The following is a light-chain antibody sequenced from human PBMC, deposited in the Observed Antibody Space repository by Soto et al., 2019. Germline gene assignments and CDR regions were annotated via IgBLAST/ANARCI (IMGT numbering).Light chain of an antibody. Sequence: EIVLTQSPATLSLSPGERATLSCRASQRVSTYLAWYQQKPGQAPRLLIYGASTRATGIPARFSGSGSGTEFTLTISSLQSEDFAVYYCQQYNNWPPTWTFGQGTKVDMK. CDR3: QQYNNWPPTWT. CDR2: GAS. CDR1: QRVSTY. J-gene: IGKJ1*01. V-gene: IGKV3-15*01.